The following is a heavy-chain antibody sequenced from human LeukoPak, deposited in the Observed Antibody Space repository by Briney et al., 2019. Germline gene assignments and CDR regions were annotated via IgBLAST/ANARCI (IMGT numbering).Heavy chain of an antibody. J-gene: IGHJ4*02. CDR1: GFTFRSYS. Sequence: PGGSLRLSCAASGFTFRSYSMNWVRQAPGKGLEWVSSISFSGGYIYYADSLKGRITISRDNAKNSLYPQMNSLRAEDTAVYYCARRATTERGHSYGLDYWGQGTLVTVSS. V-gene: IGHV3-21*01. CDR3: ARRATTERGHSYGLDY. D-gene: IGHD5-18*01. CDR2: ISFSGGYI.